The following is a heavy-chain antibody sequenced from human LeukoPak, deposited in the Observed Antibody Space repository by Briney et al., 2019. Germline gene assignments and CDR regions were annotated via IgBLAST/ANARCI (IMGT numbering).Heavy chain of an antibody. CDR3: AREAAMVAPFPLIDY. D-gene: IGHD5-18*01. V-gene: IGHV4-39*02. Sequence: SETLSLTCAVSGGSISSSNSYWDWIRQPPGGGLEWIGAISYSGSTYYSPSLKSRVTISVDTSKNQFSLKLSSVTAADTAVYYCAREAAMVAPFPLIDYWGQGTLVTVSS. CDR2: ISYSGST. J-gene: IGHJ4*02. CDR1: GGSISSSNSY.